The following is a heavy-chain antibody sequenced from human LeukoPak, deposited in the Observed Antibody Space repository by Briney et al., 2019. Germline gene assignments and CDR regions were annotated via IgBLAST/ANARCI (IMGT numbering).Heavy chain of an antibody. Sequence: PSETLSLTCTVSGGSISSYYWSWIRQPPGKGLEWIGYIYYSGSTNYNPSLKSRVTISVDTSKNQFSLKLSSVTAADTAVYYCARHARFGEVYYFDYWGQGTLVTVPS. CDR2: IYYSGST. J-gene: IGHJ4*02. CDR1: GGSISSYY. D-gene: IGHD3-10*01. CDR3: ARHARFGEVYYFDY. V-gene: IGHV4-59*08.